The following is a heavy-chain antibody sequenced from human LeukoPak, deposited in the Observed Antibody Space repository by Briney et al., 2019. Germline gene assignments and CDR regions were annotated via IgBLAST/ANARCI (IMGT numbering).Heavy chain of an antibody. CDR3: ARGRVMNDYGGNILEY. Sequence: GASLKVSCKASGGTFSRYSISWVRQAPGQGLEWMGGTNTIVGATYYAQKFQGRVTISRDESTSTANMDLSSLRPDDTAVYYCARGRVMNDYGGNILEYWGQGTLVTDPS. CDR2: TNTIVGAT. J-gene: IGHJ4*02. V-gene: IGHV1-69*13. D-gene: IGHD4-23*01. CDR1: GGTFSRYS.